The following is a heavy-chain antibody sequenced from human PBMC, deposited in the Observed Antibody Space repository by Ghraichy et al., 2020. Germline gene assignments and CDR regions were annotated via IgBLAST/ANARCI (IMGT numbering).Heavy chain of an antibody. Sequence: SETLSLTCAVYGGSFSGYYWSWIRQPPGKGLEWIGEINHSGSTNYNPSLKSRVTISVDTSKNQFSLKLSSVTAADTAVYYCARRTGGWYSYYYYYMDVWGKGTTVTVSS. CDR1: GGSFSGYY. J-gene: IGHJ6*03. V-gene: IGHV4-34*01. CDR3: ARRTGGWYSYYYYYMDV. CDR2: INHSGST. D-gene: IGHD6-19*01.